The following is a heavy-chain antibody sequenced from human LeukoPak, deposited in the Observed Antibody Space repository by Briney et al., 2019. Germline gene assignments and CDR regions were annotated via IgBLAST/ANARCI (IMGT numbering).Heavy chain of an antibody. CDR2: MNPNSGNT. Sequence: ASVKVSCKASGYTFTSYDINWVRQAPGQGLEWMGWMNPNSGNTGYAQKFQGRVTMTRNTSISTAYMELSSMRSEDTAVYYCARGGCSSTSCYTGGGAYYYYYMDVWGKGTTVTVSS. D-gene: IGHD2-2*02. CDR1: GYTFTSYD. V-gene: IGHV1-8*01. CDR3: ARGGCSSTSCYTGGGAYYYYYMDV. J-gene: IGHJ6*03.